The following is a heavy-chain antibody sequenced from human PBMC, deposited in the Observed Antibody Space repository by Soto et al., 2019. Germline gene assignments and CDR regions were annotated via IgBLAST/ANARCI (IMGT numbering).Heavy chain of an antibody. J-gene: IGHJ6*02. V-gene: IGHV3-21*01. D-gene: IGHD4-4*01. CDR2: ISSSSYI. CDR1: GFTFSSYS. Sequence: PGGSLRLSCAASGFTFSSYSMNWVRQAPGKGLEWVSSISSSSYIYYADSVKGRFTISRDNAKNSLYLQMNSLRAEDTAVYYCARVGATVTTYGMDVWGQGTTVTVSS. CDR3: ARVGATVTTYGMDV.